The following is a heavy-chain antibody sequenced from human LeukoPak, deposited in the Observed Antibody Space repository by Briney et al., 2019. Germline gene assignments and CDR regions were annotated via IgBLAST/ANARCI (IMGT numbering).Heavy chain of an antibody. J-gene: IGHJ4*02. CDR1: GFTFSNAW. Sequence: PGGSLRLSCAASGFTFSNAWMSWVRQAPGKGLEWVGRIKSKTDGGTTDYAAPVKGRFTISRDDSKNTLYLQMNSLKTEDTAVYYCARDLGNWGWNDFWGQGTLVTVSS. CDR3: ARDLGNWGWNDF. CDR2: IKSKTDGGTT. D-gene: IGHD7-27*01. V-gene: IGHV3-15*01.